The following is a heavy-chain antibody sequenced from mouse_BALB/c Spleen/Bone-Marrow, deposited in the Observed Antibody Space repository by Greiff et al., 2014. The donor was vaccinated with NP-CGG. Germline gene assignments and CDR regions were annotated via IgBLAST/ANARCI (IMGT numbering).Heavy chain of an antibody. CDR2: INPSTGYT. D-gene: IGHD3-2*02. J-gene: IGHJ2*01. CDR1: GYTFTTYW. V-gene: IGHV1-7*01. CDR3: SRSGIDY. Sequence: VQVVESGAELAKPGASVRMSCRTSGYTFTTYWMHWVKQRPGQGLEWIGYINPSTGYTDYNRKFKDKATLTADKSSSTAYMQLSSLTSEDSAVYYCSRSGIDYWGQGTTLTVSS.